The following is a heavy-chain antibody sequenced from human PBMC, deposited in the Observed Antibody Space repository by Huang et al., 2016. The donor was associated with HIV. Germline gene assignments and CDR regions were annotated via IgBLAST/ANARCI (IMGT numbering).Heavy chain of an antibody. CDR1: GFSFSSCN. J-gene: IGHJ4*02. CDR2: IRESGSVI. Sequence: EEQLVESGGGLVQPGGSLRLSCAASGFSFSSCNMNWVSQAPGKGREGLSYIRESGSVITYADSVKGRFTVSRDNAKNSLYLQMDSLRAEDTAVYYCARGYSSSWLYNWGQGTLVTVSS. CDR3: ARGYSSSWLYN. D-gene: IGHD6-13*01. V-gene: IGHV3-48*01.